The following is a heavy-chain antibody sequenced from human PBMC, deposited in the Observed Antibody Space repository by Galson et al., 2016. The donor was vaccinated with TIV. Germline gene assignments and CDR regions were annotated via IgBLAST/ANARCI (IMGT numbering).Heavy chain of an antibody. Sequence: TLSLPCSVSGDSISNGAYYWTWIRPHPGKGLEWIGYIYNTGYTYYNPSLKSPLTISVDTSMNQFSLGLNAVTAADTAVYYCAGVVSAAVDWFDPWGPGALVTVSS. CDR1: GDSISNGAYY. CDR2: IYNTGYT. V-gene: IGHV4-31*01. CDR3: AGVVSAAVDWFDP. D-gene: IGHD6-25*01. J-gene: IGHJ5*02.